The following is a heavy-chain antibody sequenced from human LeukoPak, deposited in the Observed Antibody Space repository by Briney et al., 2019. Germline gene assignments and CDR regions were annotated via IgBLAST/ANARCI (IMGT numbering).Heavy chain of an antibody. CDR3: ARALRDDSSPFDI. V-gene: IGHV4-59*01. J-gene: IGHJ3*02. Sequence: SETLSLTCTVSGGSISNYYWNWIRQPPGRGLEWIGCFYYSDNTNYNPSLKSRVTMSVDTSKNQFSLKLSSVTAADTAVYYCARALRDDSSPFDIWGQGTMVTVSS. CDR1: GGSISNYY. CDR2: FYYSDNT. D-gene: IGHD3-22*01.